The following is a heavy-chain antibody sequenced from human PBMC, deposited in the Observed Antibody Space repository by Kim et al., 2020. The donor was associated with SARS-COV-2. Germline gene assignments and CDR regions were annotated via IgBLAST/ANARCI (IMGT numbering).Heavy chain of an antibody. Sequence: SVKVSCKASGGTFISYAISWVRQAPGQGLEWMGRIIPILGIASYAQKFQGTVTITADKSTSTAYMELSSLRSEETAVYYCASNGYSTSWYPGYWVQGTL. CDR1: GGTFISYA. V-gene: IGHV1-69*04. CDR2: IIPILGIA. D-gene: IGHD6-13*01. CDR3: ASNGYSTSWYPGY. J-gene: IGHJ4*02.